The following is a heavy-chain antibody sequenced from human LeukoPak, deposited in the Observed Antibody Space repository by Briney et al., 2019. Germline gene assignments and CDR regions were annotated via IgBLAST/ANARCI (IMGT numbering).Heavy chain of an antibody. D-gene: IGHD5-18*01. Sequence: GGSLRLSCAASGFTFSSYSLNWVRQAPGKGLEWVSSISSSSSYIYYADSVKGRFTFSRDNAKNSLYLQMNSLRAEDTAVYYCARGGQLWSFDYWGQGTLVTVSS. CDR2: ISSSSSYI. V-gene: IGHV3-21*01. CDR1: GFTFSSYS. J-gene: IGHJ4*02. CDR3: ARGGQLWSFDY.